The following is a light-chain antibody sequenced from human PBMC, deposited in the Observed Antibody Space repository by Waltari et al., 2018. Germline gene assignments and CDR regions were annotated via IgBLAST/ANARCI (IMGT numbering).Light chain of an antibody. Sequence: QSALTQPASVSGSPGQSITISCTGTKSDVGFYNYVSWYQQHPGKAPKVIIYDVSQRPSGISNRFSGSKSGNTASLIISGLQADDEADYYCKSYIGTGSWVFGGGTKLTVL. CDR1: KSDVGFYNY. CDR2: DVS. J-gene: IGLJ3*02. CDR3: KSYIGTGSWV. V-gene: IGLV2-14*03.